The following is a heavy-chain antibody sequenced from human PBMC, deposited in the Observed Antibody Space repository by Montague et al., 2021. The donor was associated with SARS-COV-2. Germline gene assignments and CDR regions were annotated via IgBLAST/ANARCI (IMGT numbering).Heavy chain of an antibody. Sequence: PALVKPTQTLTLTCTFSGFSLSTRGMRASWIRQPPGKALEWLARMDWDGEKYYSTSLKNRLSISKDTSKNQVVLTMTNMDRVDTATYYCARYYSDSHAYYRKIVWGQGTPVTVSS. CDR3: ARYYSDSHAYYRKIV. D-gene: IGHD3-22*01. CDR1: GFSLSTRGMR. V-gene: IGHV2-70*04. J-gene: IGHJ4*02. CDR2: MDWDGEK.